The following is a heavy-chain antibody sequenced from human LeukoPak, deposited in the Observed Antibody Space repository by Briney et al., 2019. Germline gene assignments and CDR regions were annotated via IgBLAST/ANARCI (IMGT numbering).Heavy chain of an antibody. CDR1: GGSVRSGCYY. Sequence: PSETLSLTFTVSGGSVRSGCYYWGWVRQPPGEGLEWIGYIYYSGSTNYNPSLKSRVTISVDTSKNQFSLKLSPVTAADTAVCYCARTTPYYFDYWGQGTLVTVSS. J-gene: IGHJ4*02. CDR2: IYYSGST. D-gene: IGHD4-11*01. CDR3: ARTTPYYFDY. V-gene: IGHV4-61*01.